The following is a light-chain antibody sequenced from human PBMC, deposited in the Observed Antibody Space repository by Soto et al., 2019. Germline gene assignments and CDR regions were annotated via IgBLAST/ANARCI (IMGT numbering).Light chain of an antibody. CDR2: DVS. Sequence: QSVLTQPASVSGSPGQSITFSCTGTSSDVGGYNYVSWYQQHPGKAPKLMIYDVSNRPSGVSNRFSGSKSGNTASLTISGLHAEDEGDYYCSSYTTSTTVVFGGGTQLTVL. CDR3: SSYTTSTTVV. J-gene: IGLJ2*01. V-gene: IGLV2-14*01. CDR1: SSDVGGYNY.